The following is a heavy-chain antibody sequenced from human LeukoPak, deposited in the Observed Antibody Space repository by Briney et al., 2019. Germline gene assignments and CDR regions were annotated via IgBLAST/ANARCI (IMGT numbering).Heavy chain of an antibody. CDR1: GGSISNYY. Sequence: PSETLSLTCTVSGGSISNYYWSWIRQPPGKGLEWMGYIYYSGGTSYNPSLRSRVTMSVDTSKKFFSLHMTSVTAADTAVYYCATGGLRYCSTTSCLGYWGQGTLVTVAS. CDR2: IYYSGGT. J-gene: IGHJ4*02. D-gene: IGHD2-2*01. V-gene: IGHV4-59*01. CDR3: ATGGLRYCSTTSCLGY.